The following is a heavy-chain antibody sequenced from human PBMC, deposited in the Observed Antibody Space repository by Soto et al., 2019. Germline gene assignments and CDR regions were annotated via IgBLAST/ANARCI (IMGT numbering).Heavy chain of an antibody. CDR2: IWYDGSNK. CDR1: GFTFSSYG. CDR3: ASEYSSSWYAQGVLSPMDV. J-gene: IGHJ6*02. D-gene: IGHD6-13*01. V-gene: IGHV3-33*01. Sequence: GGSLRLSCAASGFTFSSYGMHWVRQAPGKGLEWVAVIWYDGSNKYYADSVKGRFTISRDNSKNTLYLEMNSLRAEDTAVYYCASEYSSSWYAQGVLSPMDVWGQGTTVTVSS.